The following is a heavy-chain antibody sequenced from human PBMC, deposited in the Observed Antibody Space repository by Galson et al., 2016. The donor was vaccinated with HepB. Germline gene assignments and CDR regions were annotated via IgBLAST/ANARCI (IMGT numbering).Heavy chain of an antibody. Sequence: SVKVSCKGSDHTFNTFGITWVRQAPGQGPEWMGWISANNADINYAQKFRGRVTLTTDASTNTAYMELRSRRYDDTAVYYCARGAAAGDYWGQGTLVTVSS. CDR1: DHTFNTFG. CDR2: ISANNADI. V-gene: IGHV1-18*01. CDR3: ARGAAAGDY. D-gene: IGHD6-13*01. J-gene: IGHJ4*02.